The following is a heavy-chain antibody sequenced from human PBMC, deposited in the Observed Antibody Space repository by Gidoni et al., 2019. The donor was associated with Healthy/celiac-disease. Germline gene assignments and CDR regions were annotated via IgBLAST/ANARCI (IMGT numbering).Heavy chain of an antibody. CDR1: GFTFSSYG. D-gene: IGHD2-2*01. J-gene: IGHJ5*02. Sequence: QVQLVESGGGVVQPGRSLRLSCAASGFTFSSYGMNWVRQAPGKGLEWVAVIWYDGSNKYYADSGNGRFTSSRDNSKNTLYLQMNSRRAEDTAVYYCARTPSYCSSTSCYLFDPWGQGTLVTVSS. CDR3: ARTPSYCSSTSCYLFDP. V-gene: IGHV3-33*01. CDR2: IWYDGSNK.